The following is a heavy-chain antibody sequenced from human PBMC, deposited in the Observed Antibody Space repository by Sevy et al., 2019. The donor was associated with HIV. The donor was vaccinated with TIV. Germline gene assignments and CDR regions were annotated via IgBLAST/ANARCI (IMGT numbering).Heavy chain of an antibody. CDR1: GDSVSSNSAA. Sequence: SQTLSLTCAISGDSVSSNSAAWNWIRQSPSRGLEWLGRTYYRSKWYNDYAVSVKSRITINPDTSKNQFSLQLNSVTPEDTAVYYCARDMGGDGYNSPVYYYYYYGMDVWGQGTTVIVSS. D-gene: IGHD2-21*01. CDR2: TYYRSKWYN. CDR3: ARDMGGDGYNSPVYYYYYYGMDV. J-gene: IGHJ6*02. V-gene: IGHV6-1*01.